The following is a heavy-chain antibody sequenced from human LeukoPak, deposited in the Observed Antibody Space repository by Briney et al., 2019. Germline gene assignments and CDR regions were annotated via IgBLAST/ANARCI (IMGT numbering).Heavy chain of an antibody. CDR2: INPNSGGT. CDR3: ARMEFGGVIDCQDY. V-gene: IGHV1-2*02. D-gene: IGHD3-16*02. J-gene: IGHJ4*02. Sequence: VASVKVSCKASGYTFTGYYMHWVRQAPGQGLEWMGWINPNSGGTNYAQKFQGRVTMTRDTSISTAYMELSRLRSDDTAVYYCARMEFGGVIDCQDYWGQGTLVTVSS. CDR1: GYTFTGYY.